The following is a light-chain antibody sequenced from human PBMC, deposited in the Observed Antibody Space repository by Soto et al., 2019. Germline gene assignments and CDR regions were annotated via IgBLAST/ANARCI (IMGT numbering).Light chain of an antibody. J-gene: IGLJ3*02. CDR3: CSYAGSSTWV. CDR2: EVS. CDR1: ISDVGSYNL. Sequence: QPVLTQPASVSGSPGQSITISCTGTISDVGSYNLVSWYQQYPGKAPKLMIYEVSKRPSGVSNRFSGSKSGYTASLTVSGLQAEDEADYYCCSYAGSSTWVFGGGTKLTVL. V-gene: IGLV2-23*02.